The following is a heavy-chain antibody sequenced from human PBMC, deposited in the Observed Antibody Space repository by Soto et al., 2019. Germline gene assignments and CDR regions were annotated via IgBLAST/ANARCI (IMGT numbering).Heavy chain of an antibody. CDR2: IYHSGST. CDR1: GGSISRYY. V-gene: IGHV4-59*12. D-gene: IGHD3-10*01. J-gene: IGHJ4*02. CDR3: ATMVRGVINPFDY. Sequence: PSETLSLTCTVSGGSISRYYWSWIRQPPGKGLEWIGEIYHSGSTNYNPSLKSRVTISVDTSKNQFSLKLSSVTAADTAVYYCATMVRGVINPFDYWGQGTLVTVSS.